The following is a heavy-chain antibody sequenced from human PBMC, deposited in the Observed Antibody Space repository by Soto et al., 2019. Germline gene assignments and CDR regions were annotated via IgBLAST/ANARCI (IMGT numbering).Heavy chain of an antibody. CDR3: ASGSNTVTTDDYYYYYGMDV. J-gene: IGHJ6*02. CDR2: ISAYNGNR. D-gene: IGHD4-17*01. Sequence: AAVKVSCQASGYTFTSYGISWVRQAPGQGLEWMGWISAYNGNRNYAQKVQGRVTMTTDTSTNTAYMELRSLRSDDTAVYYCASGSNTVTTDDYYYYYGMDVWGQGTTVTVSS. CDR1: GYTFTSYG. V-gene: IGHV1-18*01.